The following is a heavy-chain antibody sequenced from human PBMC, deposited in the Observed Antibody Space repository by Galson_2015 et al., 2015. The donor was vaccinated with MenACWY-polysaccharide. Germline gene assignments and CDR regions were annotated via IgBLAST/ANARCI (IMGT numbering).Heavy chain of an antibody. J-gene: IGHJ5*01. Sequence: ETLSLTCPISGGSVSSFTDYWSWLRQPPGKGLEWIGYMSTNGRANKNPSLTSRVAISIDTSRNQFYLRLYSVTAADTAIYYCAREPTYSGIFGWFDSWGQGTLVTVSS. CDR3: AREPTYSGIFGWFDS. CDR2: MSTNGRA. D-gene: IGHD1-26*01. V-gene: IGHV4-61*01. CDR1: GGSVSSFTDY.